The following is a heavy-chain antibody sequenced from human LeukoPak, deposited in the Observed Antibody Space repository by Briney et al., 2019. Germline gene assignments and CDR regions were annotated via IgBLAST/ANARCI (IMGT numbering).Heavy chain of an antibody. D-gene: IGHD4-17*01. CDR3: ARGKTTVTTWFDH. Sequence: GGSLRLSCAASGFAFNTYSMNWVRQAPGKGLEWVSFIFSSSTYIYYTDSVKGRFTISRDNARNSLYLQMDNLRAEDTGVYYCARGKTTVTTWFDHWGQGTLVTVSS. CDR1: GFAFNTYS. CDR2: IFSSSTYI. V-gene: IGHV3-21*03. J-gene: IGHJ5*02.